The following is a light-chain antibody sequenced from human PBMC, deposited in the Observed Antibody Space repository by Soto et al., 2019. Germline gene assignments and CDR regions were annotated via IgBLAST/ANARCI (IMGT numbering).Light chain of an antibody. V-gene: IGKV1-5*03. Sequence: DIHMTQSPSTLSASVGDRVTITCRASQSISTWLAWYQQKPGKAPKLLIYKAINLQSGVPSRFSGSGSGTEFSLTLSGLQPDDFATYYCQRYNDFQYVFGQGTKLEMK. CDR2: KAI. CDR3: QRYNDFQYV. CDR1: QSISTW. J-gene: IGKJ2*01.